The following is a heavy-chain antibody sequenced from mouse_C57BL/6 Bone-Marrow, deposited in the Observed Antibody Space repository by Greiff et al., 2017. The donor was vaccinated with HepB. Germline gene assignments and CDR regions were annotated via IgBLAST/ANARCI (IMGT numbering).Heavy chain of an antibody. CDR3: ARNYGSSKGYYAMDY. CDR2: IWGVGST. Sequence: VQVVESGPGLVAPSQSLSITCTVSGFSLTSDGVDWVRQSPGKGLEWLGVIWGVGSTNYNSALKSRLSISKDNSKSQVFLKMNSLQTDDTAMYYCARNYGSSKGYYAMDYWGQGTSVTVSS. V-gene: IGHV2-6*01. CDR1: GFSLTSDG. J-gene: IGHJ4*01. D-gene: IGHD1-1*01.